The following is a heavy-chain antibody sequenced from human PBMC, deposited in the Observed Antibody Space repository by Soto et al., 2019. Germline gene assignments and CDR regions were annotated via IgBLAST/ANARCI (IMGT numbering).Heavy chain of an antibody. J-gene: IGHJ6*02. V-gene: IGHV3-30*18. CDR2: ISYDGSNK. CDR1: GFTFSSYG. Sequence: AGGSLRLSCAASGFTFSSYGMHWVRQAPGKGLEWVAVISYDGSNKYYADSVKGRFTISRDNSKNTLYLQMNSLRAEDTAVYYCAKDNYDFWSGYPDYGMDVWGQGTTVTVS. CDR3: AKDNYDFWSGYPDYGMDV. D-gene: IGHD3-3*01.